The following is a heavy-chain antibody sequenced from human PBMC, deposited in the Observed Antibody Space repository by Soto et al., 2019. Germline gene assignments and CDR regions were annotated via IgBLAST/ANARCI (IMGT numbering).Heavy chain of an antibody. D-gene: IGHD2-15*01. CDR1: GFTFSSYA. J-gene: IGHJ4*02. V-gene: IGHV3-23*01. CDR2: ISGTGGNT. Sequence: EVQLLESGGGLVQPGGSLRLSCAASGFTFSSYAMNWVRQAPGKGLEWVSLISGTGGNTYYADSVKGRFTISRDNSKNTLYLQMNSLRVEDTAVYYCAKILAIYCSGDTCGHYWGQGTLVTVSS. CDR3: AKILAIYCSGDTCGHY.